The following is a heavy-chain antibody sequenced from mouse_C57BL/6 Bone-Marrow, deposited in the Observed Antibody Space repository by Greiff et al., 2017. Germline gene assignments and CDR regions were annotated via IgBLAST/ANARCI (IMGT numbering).Heavy chain of an antibody. J-gene: IGHJ2*01. CDR1: GFTFSDYG. V-gene: IGHV5-17*01. D-gene: IGHD4-1*01. Sequence: EVQVVESGGGLVKPGGSLKLSCAASGFTFSDYGMHWVRQAPEKGLEWVAYISSGSSTIYYADTVKGRFTISGDNAKNTLFLQMTSLRSGDTAMYYCARGKLGGGYYFDYWGQGTTLTVSS. CDR2: ISSGSSTI. CDR3: ARGKLGGGYYFDY.